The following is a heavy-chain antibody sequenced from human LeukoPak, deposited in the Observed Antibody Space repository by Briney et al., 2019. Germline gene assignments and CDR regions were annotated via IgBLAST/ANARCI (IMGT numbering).Heavy chain of an antibody. J-gene: IGHJ5*02. CDR3: ARRSSGWTLGVWFDP. Sequence: NHGESLKISCKGSGYSFTSYWTGWVRQMPGKGLEWMGIIYPGDSDTRYSPSFQGQVTISADKSISTAYLQWSSLKASDTAMYYCARRSSGWTLGVWFDPWGQGTLVTVSS. CDR1: GYSFTSYW. CDR2: IYPGDSDT. V-gene: IGHV5-51*01. D-gene: IGHD6-19*01.